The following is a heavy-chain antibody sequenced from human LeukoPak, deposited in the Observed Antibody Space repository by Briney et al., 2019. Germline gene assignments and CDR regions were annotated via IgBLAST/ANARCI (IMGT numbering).Heavy chain of an antibody. CDR2: ISWNSGSI. D-gene: IGHD3-22*01. CDR3: AKEGYYYDSAGAFDI. Sequence: GGSLRLSCAASGFTFDDYAMHWVRQAPGKGLEWVSGISWNSGSIGYADSVMGRFTISRDNAKNSLYLQMNSLRAEDTALYYCAKEGYYYDSAGAFDIWGQGTMVTVSS. CDR1: GFTFDDYA. J-gene: IGHJ3*02. V-gene: IGHV3-9*01.